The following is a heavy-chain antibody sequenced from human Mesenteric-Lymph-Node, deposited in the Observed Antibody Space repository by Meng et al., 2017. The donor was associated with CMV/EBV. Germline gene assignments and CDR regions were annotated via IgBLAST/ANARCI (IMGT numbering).Heavy chain of an antibody. CDR3: ARSADLLMATVPYYFDY. CDR2: IYHSGST. CDR1: VSISSNFL. Sequence: VSISSNFLWTWVRQPPEKGLEWIWEIYHSGSTNYNPSLRSRVTISVDKSEHQFSLKLNFVTAADTAVYYCARSADLLMATVPYYFDYWGQGTLVTVSS. V-gene: IGHV4-4*02. D-gene: IGHD5-24*01. J-gene: IGHJ4*02.